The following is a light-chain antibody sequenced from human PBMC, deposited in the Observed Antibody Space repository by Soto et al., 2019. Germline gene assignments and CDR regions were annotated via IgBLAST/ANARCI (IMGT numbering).Light chain of an antibody. CDR1: QSMDNK. CDR2: GAS. V-gene: IGKV3-15*01. CDR3: QQYKDWRT. Sequence: IVMTQSPATLSVSPGERATLSCRASQSMDNKLARYQQRPGQAPRLLIYGASIRATGIPARFSGSGSGTEFTLTISGLQSEDFGVYYCQQYKDWRTFGQGTNVEIK. J-gene: IGKJ1*01.